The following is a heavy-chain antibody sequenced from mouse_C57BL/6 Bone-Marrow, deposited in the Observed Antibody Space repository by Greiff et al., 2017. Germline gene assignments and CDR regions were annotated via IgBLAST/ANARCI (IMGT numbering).Heavy chain of an antibody. D-gene: IGHD1-1*01. CDR3: ARLRYAMDY. J-gene: IGHJ4*01. V-gene: IGHV1-59*01. Sequence: QVQLQQPGAELVRPGTSVKLSCKASGYTFTSYWMHWVKQRPGQGLEWIGVIDPSDSYTNYTQKFKGKATLTVDTSSSTAYMQLSSLTSEDSAVYYCARLRYAMDYWGQGTSVTVSS. CDR2: IDPSDSYT. CDR1: GYTFTSYW.